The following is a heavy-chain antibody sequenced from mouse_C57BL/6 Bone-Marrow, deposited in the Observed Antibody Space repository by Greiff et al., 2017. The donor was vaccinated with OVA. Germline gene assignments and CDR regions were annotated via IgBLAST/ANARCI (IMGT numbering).Heavy chain of an antibody. CDR1: GFNIKNTY. D-gene: IGHD1-1*01. Sequence: VHVKQSVAELVRPGASVKLSCTASGFNIKNTYMHWVKQRPEQGLEWIGRIDPANGNTKYAPKFQGKATITADTSSNTAYLQLSSLTSEDTAIYYGAEGTTVVADFDVWGTGTTVTVSS. CDR2: IDPANGNT. V-gene: IGHV14-3*01. J-gene: IGHJ1*03. CDR3: AEGTTVVADFDV.